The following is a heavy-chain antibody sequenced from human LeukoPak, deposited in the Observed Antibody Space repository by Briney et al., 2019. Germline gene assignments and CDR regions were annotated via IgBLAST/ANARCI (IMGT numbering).Heavy chain of an antibody. CDR2: INHSGST. CDR3: ARELYSGPGFDY. J-gene: IGHJ4*02. D-gene: IGHD2-8*01. V-gene: IGHV4-34*01. CDR1: GGSFSGYY. Sequence: SETLSLTCAVYGGSFSGYYWSWIRQPPGKGLEWIGEINHSGSTNYNPSLKSRVTISVDTSKNQFSLKLSSVTAADTAVYYCARELYSGPGFDYWGQGTLVTVSS.